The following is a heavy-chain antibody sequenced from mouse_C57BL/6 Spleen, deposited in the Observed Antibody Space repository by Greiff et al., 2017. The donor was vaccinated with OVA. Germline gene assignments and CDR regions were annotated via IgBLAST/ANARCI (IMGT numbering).Heavy chain of an antibody. V-gene: IGHV1-26*01. CDR3: ARDGSSYRYYFDY. Sequence: VQLQQSGPELVKPGASVKISCKASGYTFTDYYMNWVKQSHGKSLEWIGDINPNNGGTSYNQKFKGKATLTVDKSSSTAYMELRSLTSEDSAFYYGARDGSSYRYYFDYWGQGTTLTVSS. D-gene: IGHD1-1*01. J-gene: IGHJ2*01. CDR1: GYTFTDYY. CDR2: INPNNGGT.